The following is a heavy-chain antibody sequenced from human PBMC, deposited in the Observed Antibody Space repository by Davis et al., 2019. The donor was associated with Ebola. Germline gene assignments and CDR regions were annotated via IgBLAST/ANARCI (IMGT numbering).Heavy chain of an antibody. Sequence: ASVKVSCKASGYTFTSYDINWVRQATGQGLEWMGWMNPNSGNTGYAQKFQGRVTMTRNTSISTAYMELSSLRSDDTAVYYCARNSGWNYFYYSMDVWGQGTTVTVSS. D-gene: IGHD6-19*01. CDR2: MNPNSGNT. CDR1: GYTFTSYD. CDR3: ARNSGWNYFYYSMDV. J-gene: IGHJ6*02. V-gene: IGHV1-8*01.